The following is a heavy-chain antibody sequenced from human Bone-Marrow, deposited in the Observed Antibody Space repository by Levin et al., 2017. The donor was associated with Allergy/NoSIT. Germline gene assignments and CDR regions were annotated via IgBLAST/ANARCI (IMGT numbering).Heavy chain of an antibody. J-gene: IGHJ4*02. V-gene: IGHV3-21*06. D-gene: IGHD1-14*01. CDR2: ISTSGDYM. CDR3: ARDNEYTNQPFDC. CDR1: GFTFSSFS. Sequence: PGGSLRLSCAASGFTFSSFSMNWVRQTPGRGLEWVSSISTSGDYMFYADSVRGRFTISRDNAKNSLYLQLNSLRAEDTAVYYCARDNEYTNQPFDCWGQGALVTVSS.